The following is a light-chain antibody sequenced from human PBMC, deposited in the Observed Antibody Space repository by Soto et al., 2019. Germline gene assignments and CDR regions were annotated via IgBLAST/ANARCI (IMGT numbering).Light chain of an antibody. CDR1: QDISNY. Sequence: DIQMTQSPSSLSASVGDRVTITCQASQDISNYLNWYQQKPGKAPKLLIYDASNLQSGVPSRFSGSGSGTEFTLTISSLQPEDSATYYCLQHNTYPRTFGQGTKVDIK. CDR3: LQHNTYPRT. J-gene: IGKJ1*01. CDR2: DAS. V-gene: IGKV1-17*01.